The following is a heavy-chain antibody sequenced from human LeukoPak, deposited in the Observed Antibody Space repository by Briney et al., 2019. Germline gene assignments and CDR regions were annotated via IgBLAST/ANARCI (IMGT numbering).Heavy chain of an antibody. CDR2: INPNSGGT. CDR1: GYTFTGYY. V-gene: IGHV1-2*02. Sequence: ASVKVSCKASGYTFTGYYMHWVRQAPGQGLEWMGWINPNSGGTNYAQKFQGRVTMTRDTSISTAYMELSRLRSDDTAVYYCARVHCSAGSCYSAYYFDYWGQGTLVTVSS. D-gene: IGHD2-15*01. J-gene: IGHJ4*02. CDR3: ARVHCSAGSCYSAYYFDY.